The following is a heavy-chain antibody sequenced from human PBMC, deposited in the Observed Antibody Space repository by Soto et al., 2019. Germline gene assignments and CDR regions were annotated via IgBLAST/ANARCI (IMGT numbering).Heavy chain of an antibody. Sequence: QLQLQESGSGLVQPSQTLSLTCTASGGSISTYDYSWSWIRQPPGGGLEWIGSVYHTGKTYFIPSLKSRVTMSLDKSKNQFSLNLTSVTAADTALYYCARERTIFGIAPGDGMDVWGQGTTVTVSS. CDR3: ARERTIFGIAPGDGMDV. CDR2: VYHTGKT. J-gene: IGHJ6*02. D-gene: IGHD3-3*01. CDR1: GGSISTYDYS. V-gene: IGHV4-30-2*01.